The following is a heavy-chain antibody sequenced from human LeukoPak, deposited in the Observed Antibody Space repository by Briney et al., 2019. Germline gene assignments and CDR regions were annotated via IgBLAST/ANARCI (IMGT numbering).Heavy chain of an antibody. J-gene: IGHJ4*02. Sequence: GGSLRPSCAASEFTFSDYYMSWIRQAPGKGLEWVSYISSSGSTIYYADSVKGRFTISRDNAKNSLYLQMNSLRADDTAVYYCARVGLGYTPSDYWGQGTLVTVSS. D-gene: IGHD3/OR15-3a*01. V-gene: IGHV3-11*01. CDR3: ARVGLGYTPSDY. CDR1: EFTFSDYY. CDR2: ISSSGSTI.